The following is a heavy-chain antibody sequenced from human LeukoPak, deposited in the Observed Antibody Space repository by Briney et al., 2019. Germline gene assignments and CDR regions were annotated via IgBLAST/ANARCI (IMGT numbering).Heavy chain of an antibody. V-gene: IGHV4-59*08. CDR1: GGSISTYY. D-gene: IGHD1-26*01. CDR2: NSYSGST. J-gene: IGHJ5*02. CDR3: ARRGGSYVRWFDP. Sequence: PSETLSLTCTVSGGSISTYYWSWIRQPPGKELEWIGYNSYSGSTNYNPSPKSRVTISVDTSKNQFSLKLGSVTAADTAVYYCARRGGSYVRWFDPWGQGTLVTVSS.